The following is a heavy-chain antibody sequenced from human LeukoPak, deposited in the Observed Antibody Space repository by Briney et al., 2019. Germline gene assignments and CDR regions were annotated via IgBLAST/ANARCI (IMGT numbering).Heavy chain of an antibody. Sequence: GGSLRLSCAASGFTFSSYSMNWVRQAPGEGREWVSSISSSRSYIYYADSVKGRFTISRDNAKNSLYLQMTRLRAEDTAVYSCASLDIVVVPVPDPFDIWGQGTMVTVSS. D-gene: IGHD2-2*01. J-gene: IGHJ3*02. CDR3: ASLDIVVVPVPDPFDI. CDR2: ISSSRSYI. V-gene: IGHV3-21*01. CDR1: GFTFSSYS.